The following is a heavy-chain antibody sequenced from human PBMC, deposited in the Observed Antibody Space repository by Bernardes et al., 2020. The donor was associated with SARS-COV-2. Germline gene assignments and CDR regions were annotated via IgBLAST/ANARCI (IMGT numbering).Heavy chain of an antibody. CDR3: ARDTDPGRGYSYGYEQYYYYGMDV. V-gene: IGHV1-18*01. CDR1: GYTFTSYG. CDR2: ISAYNGNT. Sequence: ASVKVSCKASGYTFTSYGISWVRQAPGQGLEWMGWISAYNGNTNYAQKLQGRVTMTTDTSTSTAYMELRSLRSDDTAVYYCARDTDPGRGYSYGYEQYYYYGMDVWGQGTTVTVSS. D-gene: IGHD5-18*01. J-gene: IGHJ6*02.